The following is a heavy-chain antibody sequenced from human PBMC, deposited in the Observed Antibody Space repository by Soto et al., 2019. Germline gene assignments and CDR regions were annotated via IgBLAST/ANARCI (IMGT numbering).Heavy chain of an antibody. J-gene: IGHJ4*02. Sequence: QVQLVQSGAEVKKPGASVKVSCKASGYTFTSYAISWVRQAPGQGLEWMGWISAYNGNTNYAQKLQGRVTMTTGTSSSTAYMERRRLRSGETAVYYCARDLPPVDYWGQGTLVTVSS. V-gene: IGHV1-18*01. CDR3: ARDLPPVDY. CDR1: GYTFTSYA. CDR2: ISAYNGNT.